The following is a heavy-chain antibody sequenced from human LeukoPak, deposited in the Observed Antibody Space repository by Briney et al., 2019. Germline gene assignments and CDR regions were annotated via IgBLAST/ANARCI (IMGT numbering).Heavy chain of an antibody. J-gene: IGHJ4*02. V-gene: IGHV1-2*02. Sequence: GASVKVSCKASGYTFTGYYMHWVRQAPGQGLEWMGWINPNSGGTNYAQKFQGRVAMTRDTSISTAYMELSRLRSDDTAVYYCARELSNTVAERDWGQGTLVTVSS. CDR3: ARELSNTVAERD. D-gene: IGHD6-19*01. CDR2: INPNSGGT. CDR1: GYTFTGYY.